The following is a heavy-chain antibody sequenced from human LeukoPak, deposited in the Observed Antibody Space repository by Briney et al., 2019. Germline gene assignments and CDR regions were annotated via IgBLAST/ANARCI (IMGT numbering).Heavy chain of an antibody. D-gene: IGHD1-26*01. CDR1: GFTFSAYS. V-gene: IGHV3-53*01. CDR2: IYSGGST. CDR3: ARGGSYLSAFDI. Sequence: GGSLRLSCAASGFTFSAYSMHWVRQAPGKGLEWVAIIYSGGSTFYADSVKGRFTISRDNSKNTLYLQMNSLRAEDTAVYYCARGGSYLSAFDIWGQGTMVTVSS. J-gene: IGHJ3*02.